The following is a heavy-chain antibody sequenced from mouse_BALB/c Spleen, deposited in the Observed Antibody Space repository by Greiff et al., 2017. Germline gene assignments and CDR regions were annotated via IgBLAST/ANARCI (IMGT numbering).Heavy chain of an antibody. V-gene: IGHV3-2*02. Sequence: EVKLLESGPGLVKPSQSLSLTCTVTGYSITSDYAWNWIRQFPGNKLEWMGYISYSGCTSYNPSLKSRISITRDPSKNQFFLQLNSLTTEDTATYYCARAGNYGRNWYFDVWGAGTTVTVSS. CDR1: GYSITSDYA. CDR3: ARAGNYGRNWYFDV. CDR2: ISYSGCT. J-gene: IGHJ1*01. D-gene: IGHD1-1*01.